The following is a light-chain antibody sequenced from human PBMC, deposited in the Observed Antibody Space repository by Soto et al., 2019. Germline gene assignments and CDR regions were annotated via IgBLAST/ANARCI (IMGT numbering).Light chain of an antibody. CDR2: DAS. Sequence: EIVLTQSPGTLSLSPGERATLSCRASQIVSSTYLAWFQQKPGQAPRLLIYDASTRATGIPDRFSGSGSGTDFTLTISSLEPEDFAVYYCQQRSNWPPYTFGQGTKVDIK. CDR3: QQRSNWPPYT. V-gene: IGKV3D-20*02. J-gene: IGKJ2*01. CDR1: QIVSSTY.